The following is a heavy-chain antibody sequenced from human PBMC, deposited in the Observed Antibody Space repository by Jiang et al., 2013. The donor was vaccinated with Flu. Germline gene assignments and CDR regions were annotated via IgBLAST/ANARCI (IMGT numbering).Heavy chain of an antibody. J-gene: IGHJ5*02. Sequence: EWMGIIYPGDSDTRYSPSFQGQVTISADKSISTAYLQWSSLKASDTAMYYCARTPVVPMARGFDPWGQGTLVTVSS. D-gene: IGHD2-15*01. CDR2: IYPGDSDT. V-gene: IGHV5-51*01. CDR3: ARTPVVPMARGFDP.